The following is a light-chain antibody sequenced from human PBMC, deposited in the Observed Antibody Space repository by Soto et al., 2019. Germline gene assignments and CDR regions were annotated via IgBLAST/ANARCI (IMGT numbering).Light chain of an antibody. J-gene: IGKJ1*01. Sequence: DVQMTQSPSTLSASVGDRVTITCRASQSMSSWLAWYQQKPGKAPKLLIYDASSLESGVPSRFSGSGSGTEFTLTISNLQPDDCATYYCQQYYTYPTFGQGTKVELK. V-gene: IGKV1-5*01. CDR3: QQYYTYPT. CDR1: QSMSSW. CDR2: DAS.